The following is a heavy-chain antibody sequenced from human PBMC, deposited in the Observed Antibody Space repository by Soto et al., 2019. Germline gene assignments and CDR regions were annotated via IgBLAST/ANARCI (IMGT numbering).Heavy chain of an antibody. J-gene: IGHJ3*02. D-gene: IGHD2-2*01. V-gene: IGHV5-10-1*01. CDR2: IDPSDSFI. CDR3: ARRYCSTTSCESAYSDSSPDFDI. CDR1: GYIFSNYH. Sequence: GHSLKISCKGSGYIFSNYHISWVRQMPGKGLEWMGRIDPSDSFITYSPSFEGHVTISVDKSNSTAYLKWNSLKTSDNAMYFCARRYCSTTSCESAYSDSSPDFDICGQGTMVTVS.